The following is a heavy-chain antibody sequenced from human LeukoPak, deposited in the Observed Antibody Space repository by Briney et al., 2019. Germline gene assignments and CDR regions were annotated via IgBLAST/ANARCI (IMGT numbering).Heavy chain of an antibody. D-gene: IGHD3-16*02. CDR3: ARMYYDYVWGSYRTFDY. Sequence: GGSLRLSCAASGFTFSSYEMNWVRQAPGKGLEWVSYISSSGSTIYYADSVKGRFTISRDNAKNSLYLQMNSLRAEDTAVYYCARMYYDYVWGSYRTFDYWGQGTLVTVSS. CDR1: GFTFSSYE. J-gene: IGHJ4*02. V-gene: IGHV3-48*03. CDR2: ISSSGSTI.